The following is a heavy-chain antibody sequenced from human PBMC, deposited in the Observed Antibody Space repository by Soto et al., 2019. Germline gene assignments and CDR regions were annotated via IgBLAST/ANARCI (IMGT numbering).Heavy chain of an antibody. CDR3: ARDVVAATPAYYYYYGMDV. Sequence: SETLSLTCTVSGGSISSYYWNWIRQPPGKGLEWIGYIYYSGSTNYNPSLKSRVTISVDTSISTAYLQWSSLKASDTAMYYCARDVVAATPAYYYYYGMDVWGQGTTVTVSS. V-gene: IGHV4-59*12. J-gene: IGHJ6*02. CDR1: GGSISSYY. CDR2: IYYSGST. D-gene: IGHD2-15*01.